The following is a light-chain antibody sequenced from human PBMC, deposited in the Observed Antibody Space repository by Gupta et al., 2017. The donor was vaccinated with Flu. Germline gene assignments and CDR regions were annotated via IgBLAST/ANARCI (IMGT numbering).Light chain of an antibody. CDR2: EFA. Sequence: VSWYQPLPGQAPKIIIYEFANRPSGVTGRFSGSRSGHTASLTIPGLQAEEEADYSCNSFTDTFTKWMFGGGIKLTVL. CDR3: NSFTDTFTKWM. J-gene: IGLJ3*02. V-gene: IGLV2-14*01.